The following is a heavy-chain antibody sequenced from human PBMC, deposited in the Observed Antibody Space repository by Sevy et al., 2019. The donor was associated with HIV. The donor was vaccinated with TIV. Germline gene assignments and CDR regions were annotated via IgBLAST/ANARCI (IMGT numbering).Heavy chain of an antibody. CDR2: ISSSSSYT. J-gene: IGHJ6*03. Sequence: GGSLRLSCAASGFTFSDYYMSWIRQAPGKGLEWVSYISSSSSYTNYADSVKGRFTISRDNAKNSLYLQMNSLRAEETAGYYLARVCHTADRNYYYYMDVWGKGTTVTVSS. V-gene: IGHV3-11*06. D-gene: IGHD5-18*01. CDR3: ARVCHTADRNYYYYMDV. CDR1: GFTFSDYY.